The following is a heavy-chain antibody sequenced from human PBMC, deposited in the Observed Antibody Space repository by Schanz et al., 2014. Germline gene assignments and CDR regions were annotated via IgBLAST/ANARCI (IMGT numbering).Heavy chain of an antibody. V-gene: IGHV3-23*01. J-gene: IGHJ4*02. CDR2: ISGGGGTT. CDR1: GFNFSDYA. Sequence: EVHLLESGGGLVPPGGSLRLSCAASGFNFSDYAMCWVRQAPGKGLEWVSAISGGGGTTYYTDSVKGRFTISRDNSKSTLYLQMNSLRAEDTAVYYCARDHTTESYYSAGPPIDYWGQGTLLTVSS. CDR3: ARDHTTESYYSAGPPIDY. D-gene: IGHD1-26*01.